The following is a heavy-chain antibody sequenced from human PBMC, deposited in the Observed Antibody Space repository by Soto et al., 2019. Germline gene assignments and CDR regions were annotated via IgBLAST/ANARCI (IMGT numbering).Heavy chain of an antibody. J-gene: IGHJ4*02. CDR3: ARSREFDY. V-gene: IGHV4-30-2*01. CDR2: IFPSGTT. CDR1: GGSLSGETYS. Sequence: QVQLRESGSGLVKPLETLSLTCGVSGGSLSGETYSWNWIRQPPGKGLEWIGYIFPSGTTYYNPSLKSRVTISIDVSKNQFSLSLRSFTAADTAVYYCARSREFDYWSQGTLVSVSS.